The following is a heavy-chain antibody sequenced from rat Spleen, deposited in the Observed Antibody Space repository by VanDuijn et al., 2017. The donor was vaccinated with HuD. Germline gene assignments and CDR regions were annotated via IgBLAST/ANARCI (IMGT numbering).Heavy chain of an antibody. CDR3: ARGGFFRY. Sequence: EVQLVESGGDLVQPGRSVKLSCAASGFTFSDYYMAWVRQAPKKGLEWVASISYDGGRAYYRDSVKGRFTISRDNAKNTQFLQMDSLRSEETATYYCARGGFFRYWGQGVMVTVSS. CDR2: ISYDGGRA. CDR1: GFTFSDYY. D-gene: IGHD1-6*01. V-gene: IGHV5-22*01. J-gene: IGHJ2*01.